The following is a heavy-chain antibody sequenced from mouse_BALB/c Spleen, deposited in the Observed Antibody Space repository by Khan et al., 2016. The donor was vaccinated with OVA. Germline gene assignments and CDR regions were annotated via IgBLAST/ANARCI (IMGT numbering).Heavy chain of an antibody. CDR2: FFPNSGGS. V-gene: IGHV1S29*02. J-gene: IGHJ3*01. CDR3: VRSGYGSFAF. D-gene: IGHD1-2*01. CDR1: GYTFTDYN. Sequence: VQLQQSGPEVVKPGASVKISCKASGYTFTDYNMDWVKQRHGKSLEWIGYFFPNSGGSGYNQKFKTKATLTVKISSSTAYMDLHSLTSEDSAVYYCVRSGYGSFAFWGQGTLVTVSA.